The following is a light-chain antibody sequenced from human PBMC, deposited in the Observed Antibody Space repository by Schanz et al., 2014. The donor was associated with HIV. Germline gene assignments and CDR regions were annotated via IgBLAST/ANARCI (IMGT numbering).Light chain of an antibody. CDR2: DNN. Sequence: QSVLTQPPSVSAAPGQKVTISCSGSSSNIGNNYVSWYQQLPGTAPKLLIYDNNKRPSGIPDRFSGSKSGTSATLAINGLQTGDEADYFCATWDSTLFGVVFGGGTKLTVL. V-gene: IGLV1-51*01. CDR3: ATWDSTLFGVV. CDR1: SSNIGNNY. J-gene: IGLJ2*01.